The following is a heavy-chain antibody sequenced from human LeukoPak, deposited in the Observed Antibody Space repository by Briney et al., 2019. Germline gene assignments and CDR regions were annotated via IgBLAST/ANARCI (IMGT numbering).Heavy chain of an antibody. V-gene: IGHV3-53*01. J-gene: IGHJ4*02. CDR3: ARAREVYSYGPYYFDY. CDR1: GFTVSSNY. D-gene: IGHD5-18*01. Sequence: GGSLRLSCAASGFTVSSNYMSWVRQAPGKGLEWVSVIYRGGSTYYADSVKGRFTISRDNSKNTLYLQMNSLRAEDTAVYYCARAREVYSYGPYYFDYWGQGTLVTVSS. CDR2: IYRGGST.